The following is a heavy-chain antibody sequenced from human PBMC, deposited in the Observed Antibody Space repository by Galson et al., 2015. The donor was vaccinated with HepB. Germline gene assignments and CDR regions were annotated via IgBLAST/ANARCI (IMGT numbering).Heavy chain of an antibody. J-gene: IGHJ4*02. CDR2: MHHNSGNT. CDR3: ARGGDWNFDY. Sequence: SVKVSCKASEYTFTNYYINWVRQATGQGLEWMGQMHHNSGNTGSVQKFQGRLTMTRDTSMNTAYMELSSLSSEDTAVYYCARGGDWNFDYWGQGALVTVSS. CDR1: EYTFTNYY. V-gene: IGHV1-8*01. D-gene: IGHD1-1*01.